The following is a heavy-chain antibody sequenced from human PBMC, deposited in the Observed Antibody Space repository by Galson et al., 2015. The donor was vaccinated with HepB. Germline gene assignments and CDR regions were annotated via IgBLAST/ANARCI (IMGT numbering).Heavy chain of an antibody. CDR1: GFTFSSYS. V-gene: IGHV3-21*01. CDR2: ISSSSSYI. J-gene: IGHJ4*02. CDR3: ARGEGIVVVPAAIVDY. D-gene: IGHD2-2*01. Sequence: SLRLSCAASGFTFSSYSMNWVRQAPGKGLEWVSSISSSSSYIYYADSVKGRFTISRDNAKNSLYLQMNSLRAEDTAVYYCARGEGIVVVPAAIVDYWGQGTLVTVSS.